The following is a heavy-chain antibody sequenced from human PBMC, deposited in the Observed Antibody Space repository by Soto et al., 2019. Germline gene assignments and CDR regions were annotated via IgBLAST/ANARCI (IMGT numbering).Heavy chain of an antibody. CDR3: ARGYGSGSLTFDY. CDR1: GYTFTGYY. J-gene: IGHJ4*02. D-gene: IGHD3-10*01. CDR2: INPNSGGT. Sequence: GASVKVSCKASGYTFTGYYMHWVRQAPGQGLEWMGWINPNSGGTKYSQKFQGWVTMTRDTSTSTAYMELSSLRSEDTAVYYCARGYGSGSLTFDYWGQGTLVTVSS. V-gene: IGHV1-2*04.